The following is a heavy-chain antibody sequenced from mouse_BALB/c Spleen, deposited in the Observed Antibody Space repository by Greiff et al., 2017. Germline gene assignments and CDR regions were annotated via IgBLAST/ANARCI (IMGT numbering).Heavy chain of an antibody. V-gene: IGHV1-7*01. J-gene: IGHJ2*01. CDR3: ARSWGNYVDY. Sequence: QVQLQQSGAELAKPGASVKMSCKASGYTFTSYWMHWVKQRPGQGLEWIGYINPSTGYTEYNQKFKDKATLTADKSSSTAYMQLSSLTSEDSAVYYCARSWGNYVDYWGQGTTLTVSS. CDR1: GYTFTSYW. CDR2: INPSTGYT.